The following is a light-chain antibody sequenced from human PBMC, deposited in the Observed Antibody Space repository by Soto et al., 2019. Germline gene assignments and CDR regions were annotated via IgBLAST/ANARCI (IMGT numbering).Light chain of an antibody. Sequence: EIVLTQSPGTLSLSPGERATLSCRASQSVSSSYLVWYQQKPGQAPRLLIYGASSRATGIPDRFSGSGSGRAFTLTIGSLATEDFAVYYGQEYGSSPFTFGPGTQVDIK. J-gene: IGKJ3*01. V-gene: IGKV3-20*01. CDR3: QEYGSSPFT. CDR2: GAS. CDR1: QSVSSSY.